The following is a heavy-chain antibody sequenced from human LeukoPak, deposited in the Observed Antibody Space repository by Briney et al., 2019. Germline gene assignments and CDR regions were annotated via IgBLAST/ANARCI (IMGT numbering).Heavy chain of an antibody. CDR3: ARLTAYYDILTGYYDY. J-gene: IGHJ4*02. V-gene: IGHV3-11*01. Sequence: GGSLRLSCAASGFTFSDYYMSWIRQAPGKGLEWVSYISSSGSTIYYADSVKGRFTISRDNAKNSLYLQMNSLRAEDTAVYYCARLTAYYDILTGYYDYWGQGTLVTVSS. D-gene: IGHD3-9*01. CDR2: ISSSGSTI. CDR1: GFTFSDYY.